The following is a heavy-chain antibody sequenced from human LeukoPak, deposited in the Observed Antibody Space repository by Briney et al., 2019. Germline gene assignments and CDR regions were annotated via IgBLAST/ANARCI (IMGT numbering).Heavy chain of an antibody. CDR1: GFTFSSYA. Sequence: PGGSLRLSCAASGFTFSSYAMSWVRQAPGQGLEWMGIINPSGGSTSYAQKFQGRVTMTRDTSTSTVYMELSSLRSEDTAVYYCATFYGDYVGRGQGYGMDVWGQGTTVTVSS. CDR3: ATFYGDYVGRGQGYGMDV. CDR2: INPSGGST. J-gene: IGHJ6*02. V-gene: IGHV1-46*01. D-gene: IGHD4-17*01.